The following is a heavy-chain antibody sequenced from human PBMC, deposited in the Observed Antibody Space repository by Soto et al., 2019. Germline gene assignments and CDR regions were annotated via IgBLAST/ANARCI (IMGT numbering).Heavy chain of an antibody. CDR3: ARAESYGDYYVY. CDR2: IYYSGST. Sequence: PSETLSLTCSVSGGSIGGYYGSWIRQPPGKGLEWIGYIYYSGSTNYNPSLKSRVTISVDTSKNQFSLKLSSVTAADTAVYYCARAESYGDYYVYWGQGTLVTVSS. V-gene: IGHV4-59*01. D-gene: IGHD4-17*01. CDR1: GGSIGGYY. J-gene: IGHJ4*02.